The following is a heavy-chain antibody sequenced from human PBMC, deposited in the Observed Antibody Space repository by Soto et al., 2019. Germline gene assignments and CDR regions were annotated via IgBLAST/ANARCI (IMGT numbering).Heavy chain of an antibody. CDR1: GYTFTIYA. Sequence: ASVKVSCKASGYTFTIYAMHWVRQAPGQRLEWMGWINAGNGNTKYSQKFQGRVTITRDTSASTAYMELSSLRSEDTAVYYCASSLAAAGIVYYYGMDVLGQGTTVTVS. V-gene: IGHV1-3*01. J-gene: IGHJ6*02. CDR3: ASSLAAAGIVYYYGMDV. CDR2: INAGNGNT. D-gene: IGHD6-13*01.